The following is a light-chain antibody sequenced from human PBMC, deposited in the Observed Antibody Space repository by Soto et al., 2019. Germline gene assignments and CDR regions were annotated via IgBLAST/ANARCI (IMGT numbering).Light chain of an antibody. J-gene: IGLJ1*01. V-gene: IGLV2-8*01. Sequence: QSVLTQPPSASGSPGQSVAISCTGTSSDVGGYSYVSWYQQHPGKAPKLMIYEVNKRPSGVPDRFSGSKSGNTASLTVSGLQAEDEADYYCSSYAGSRNVFGTGTKVTV. CDR2: EVN. CDR1: SSDVGGYSY. CDR3: SSYAGSRNV.